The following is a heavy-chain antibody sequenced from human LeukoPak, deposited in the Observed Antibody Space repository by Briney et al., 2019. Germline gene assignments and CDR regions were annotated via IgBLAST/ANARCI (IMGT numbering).Heavy chain of an antibody. Sequence: GASVQVSCKASGYTFTSYAMNWLRQAPGKGLDWIGWINTNTGNPTYAQGFTGRFVFSLDTSVSTAYLQISSLKAEDTAVYYCARAGYYDSSGFDYWGQGTLVTVSS. CDR2: INTNTGNP. D-gene: IGHD3-22*01. J-gene: IGHJ4*02. CDR1: GYTFTSYA. CDR3: ARAGYYDSSGFDY. V-gene: IGHV7-4-1*02.